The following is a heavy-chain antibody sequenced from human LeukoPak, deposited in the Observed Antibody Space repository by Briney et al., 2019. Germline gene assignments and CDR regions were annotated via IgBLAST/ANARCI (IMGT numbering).Heavy chain of an antibody. Sequence: ASVKVSCKASGYTFTGYYMHWVRQAPGQGLEWMGWINPNSGGTNYAQKFQGGVTMTRDTSISTAYMELSRLSSDDTAVYYCARGEPYPHGAPDIWGQGTMVTVSS. CDR1: GYTFTGYY. CDR3: ARGEPYPHGAPDI. V-gene: IGHV1-2*02. J-gene: IGHJ3*02. D-gene: IGHD1-14*01. CDR2: INPNSGGT.